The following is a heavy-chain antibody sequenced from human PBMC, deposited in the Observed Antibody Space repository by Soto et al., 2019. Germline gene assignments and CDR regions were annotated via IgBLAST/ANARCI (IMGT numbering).Heavy chain of an antibody. V-gene: IGHV3-30-3*01. CDR1: GFTFSSYA. CDR2: ISYDGSNK. J-gene: IGHJ4*02. D-gene: IGHD6-19*01. CDR3: ARGSSGPSGY. Sequence: QVQLVESGGGVVQPGRSLRLSCAASGFTFSSYAMHWVRQAPGKGLEWVAVISYDGSNKYYADSVKGRFTISRDNSKNTLYLQMNSLRAEDTAVYYCARGSSGPSGYWGQGTLVTVSS.